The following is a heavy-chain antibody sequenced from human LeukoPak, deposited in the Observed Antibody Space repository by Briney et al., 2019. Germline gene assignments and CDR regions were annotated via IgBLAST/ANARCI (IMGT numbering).Heavy chain of an antibody. J-gene: IGHJ4*02. CDR3: ARVPDYGSGSWFDY. V-gene: IGHV3-66*01. Sequence: PGGSLGLSCAASGFTVSSNYMSWVRQAPGKGLEWVSVIYSGGSTYHADSVRGRFTISRDKSKNTLYLQMNSLRAEDTAVYYCARVPDYGSGSWFDYWGQGTLVTVSS. CDR1: GFTVSSNY. D-gene: IGHD3-10*01. CDR2: IYSGGST.